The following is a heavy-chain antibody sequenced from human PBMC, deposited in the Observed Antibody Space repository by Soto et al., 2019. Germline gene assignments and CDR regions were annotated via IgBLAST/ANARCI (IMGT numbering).Heavy chain of an antibody. D-gene: IGHD3-10*01. CDR3: ARDPVTMVRGVIRNYYYYYMDV. J-gene: IGHJ6*03. CDR2: INSDGSST. CDR1: GFTFSSYW. V-gene: IGHV3-74*01. Sequence: EVQLVESGGGLVQPGGSLRLSCAASGFTFSSYWMHWVRQAPGKGLVWVSSINSDGSSTSYADSVKGRFTISRDNAKNTMSLQMNNLRAEGMAVYYCARDPVTMVRGVIRNYYYYYMDVWGKGTTVTVSS.